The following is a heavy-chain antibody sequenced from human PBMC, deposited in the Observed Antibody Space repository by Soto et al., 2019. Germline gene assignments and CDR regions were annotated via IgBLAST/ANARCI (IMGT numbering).Heavy chain of an antibody. CDR2: IIPIFGVT. V-gene: IGHV1-69*04. CDR3: VRDWESTTQTWGFGDS. CDR1: GGTFSSYT. J-gene: IGHJ4*02. D-gene: IGHD3-10*01. Sequence: QVQVVQSGAEVKKPGPSVKVSCKASGGTFSSYTITWVRQAPGQGLEWLGRIIPIFGVTNYAQKFQDRLTMSADRPTTTAYMELSSLTSADTAVYYCVRDWESTTQTWGFGDSWGQGTLVTVSS.